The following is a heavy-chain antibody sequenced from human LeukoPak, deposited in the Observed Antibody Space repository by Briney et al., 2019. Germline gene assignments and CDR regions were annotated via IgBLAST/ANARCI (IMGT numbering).Heavy chain of an antibody. Sequence: SETRSLTCTVSGGSISSNTYCWGWVRRPPGKGLEWIASVYSSGNTYYNPSLKSRVTISVDTSKNQFSLKLSSVTAADTAVYYCARESYDILTRGAFDIWGQGTMVTVSS. CDR2: VYSSGNT. J-gene: IGHJ3*02. V-gene: IGHV4-39*07. CDR1: GGSISSNTYC. D-gene: IGHD3-9*01. CDR3: ARESYDILTRGAFDI.